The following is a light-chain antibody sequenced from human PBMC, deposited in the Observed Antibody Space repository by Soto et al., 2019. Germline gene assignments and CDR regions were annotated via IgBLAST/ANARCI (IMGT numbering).Light chain of an antibody. CDR1: QSVSSVR. CDR2: AAS. V-gene: IGKV3-20*01. J-gene: IGKJ2*01. Sequence: EIVLTQSPGTLSLSPGERATPSCRASQSVSSVRLAWYQQKPGQAPRLLIYAASTRATGIPDRFSGSRSGTDFTLTISRLEPEDFAVYYCQQYGSSPLYTFGQGTKLEIK. CDR3: QQYGSSPLYT.